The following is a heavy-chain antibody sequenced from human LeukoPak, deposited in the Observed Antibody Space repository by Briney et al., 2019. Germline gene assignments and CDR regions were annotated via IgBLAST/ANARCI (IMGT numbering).Heavy chain of an antibody. J-gene: IGHJ4*02. D-gene: IGHD4-17*01. CDR2: IRGSDGST. CDR1: GFPFSTYA. CDR3: AKDVYGDYGGLDY. Sequence: GGSLRLSCAAPGFPFSTYAMSWVRQAPGKGLEWDSSIRGSDGSTYYADSVKGRFAISRDNSKNTLYLQMNSLRAEDTAVYYCAKDVYGDYGGLDYWGQGTLVTVSS. V-gene: IGHV3-23*01.